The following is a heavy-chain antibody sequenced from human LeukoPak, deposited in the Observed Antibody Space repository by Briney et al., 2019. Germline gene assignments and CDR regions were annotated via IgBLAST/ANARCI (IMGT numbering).Heavy chain of an antibody. CDR3: AKVRWGSDNALDS. Sequence: GGSLRLSCAATGFTFSSYAMSWVRQAPGKGLEWVSAISGSGGSTYYADSVKGRFTISRDNAKNSLYLQMNSLRAEDTAVYYCAKVRWGSDNALDSWGQGTLVTGSS. CDR2: ISGSGGST. V-gene: IGHV3-23*01. CDR1: GFTFSSYA. D-gene: IGHD3-16*01. J-gene: IGHJ4*02.